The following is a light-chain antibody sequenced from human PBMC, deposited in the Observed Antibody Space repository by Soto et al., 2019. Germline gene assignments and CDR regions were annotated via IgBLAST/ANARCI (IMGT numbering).Light chain of an antibody. Sequence: DIQMTQSRSSLSASVGDRVTITCRASQTIIRYLNWYQQKPGRAPNLLIYAASSLQSGVPSRCSGSGSGTEFTLTISSLQPEDFATYYCQQSYSTLFTFGPGTKVEIK. CDR1: QTIIRY. CDR3: QQSYSTLFT. J-gene: IGKJ3*01. CDR2: AAS. V-gene: IGKV1-39*01.